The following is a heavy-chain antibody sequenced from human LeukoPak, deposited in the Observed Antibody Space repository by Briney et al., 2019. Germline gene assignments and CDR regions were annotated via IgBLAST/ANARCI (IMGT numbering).Heavy chain of an antibody. V-gene: IGHV4-34*01. J-gene: IGHJ4*02. CDR3: ARDQGVAARDY. Sequence: SETLSLTCAVYGGSFSGYYWSWIRQPPGKGREWIGEINHSGSTNYNPSLKSRVTISVDTSKNQFSLKLSSVTAADTAVYYCARDQGVAARDYWGQGTLVTVSS. D-gene: IGHD6-6*01. CDR1: GGSFSGYY. CDR2: INHSGST.